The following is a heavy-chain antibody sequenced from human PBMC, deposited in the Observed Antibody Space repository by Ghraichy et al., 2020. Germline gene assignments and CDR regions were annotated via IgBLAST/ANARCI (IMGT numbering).Heavy chain of an antibody. CDR3: ARVFGDTYYYDSSALPPIWYFDL. CDR2: IYYSGST. D-gene: IGHD3-22*01. Sequence: SETLSLTCTVSGGSISSGGYYWSWIRQHPGKGLEWIGYIYYSGSTYYNPSLKSRVTISVDTSKNQFSLKLSSVTAADTAVYYCARVFGDTYYYDSSALPPIWYFDLWGRGTLVTVSS. V-gene: IGHV4-31*03. CDR1: GGSISSGGYY. J-gene: IGHJ2*01.